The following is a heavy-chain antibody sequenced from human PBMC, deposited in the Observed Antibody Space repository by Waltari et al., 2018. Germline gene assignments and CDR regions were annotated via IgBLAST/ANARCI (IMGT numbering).Heavy chain of an antibody. CDR1: GGTFSSYA. CDR3: ARGVYGDSLDY. D-gene: IGHD4-17*01. CDR2: IIPNFGTA. Sequence: QVQLVQSGAEVKKPGSSVKVSCKASGGTFSSYAISWVRQAPGQGLGGRGGIIPNFGTANDAQKFQGRGTSTTDESTSTAYMELSSLRSEDTAVYYCARGVYGDSLDYWGQGTLVTVSS. V-gene: IGHV1-69*05. J-gene: IGHJ4*02.